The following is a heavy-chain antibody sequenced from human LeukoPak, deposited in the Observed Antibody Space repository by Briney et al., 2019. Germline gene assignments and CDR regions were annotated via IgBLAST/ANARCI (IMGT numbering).Heavy chain of an antibody. J-gene: IGHJ5*02. Sequence: SETLSLTCTVSGGSISSYYWSWIRQPPGKGLEWIGYIYYSGSTNYNPSLKSRVTISVDTSKNQFSLKLSSVTAADTAVYYCARGGPLITMVRGNNWFDPWGQGTLVTVSS. D-gene: IGHD3-10*01. V-gene: IGHV4-59*01. CDR2: IYYSGST. CDR1: GGSISSYY. CDR3: ARGGPLITMVRGNNWFDP.